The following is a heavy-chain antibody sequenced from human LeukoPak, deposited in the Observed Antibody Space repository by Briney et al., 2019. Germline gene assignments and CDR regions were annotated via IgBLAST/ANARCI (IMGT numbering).Heavy chain of an antibody. CDR3: ARVHCSSTSCDYYYGMDV. CDR1: GGTFSSYA. D-gene: IGHD2-2*01. V-gene: IGHV1-69*04. J-gene: IGHJ6*02. CDR2: IIPIRGIA. Sequence: SVKVSCKASGGTFSSYAISWVRQAPGQGLEWMGRIIPIRGIANYAQKFQGRVTITADKSTSTAYMELSSLRSEDTAVYYCARVHCSSTSCDYYYGMDVWGQGTTVTVSS.